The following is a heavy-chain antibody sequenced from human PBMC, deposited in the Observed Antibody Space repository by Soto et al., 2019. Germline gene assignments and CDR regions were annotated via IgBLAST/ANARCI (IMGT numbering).Heavy chain of an antibody. J-gene: IGHJ6*02. CDR2: ISNDGSNK. V-gene: IGHV3-30*18. CDR1: GFTFNNYG. Sequence: SLGLSCAASGFTFNNYGMNWVRQAPGKGLEWVAIISNDGSNKYYIESVRGRFTISRDNSKSMLFLQTNSLRVEDTAVYFCTKDGRFDSDGSLYYYYYGMDVWGQGTTVTVSS. CDR3: TKDGRFDSDGSLYYYYYGMDV. D-gene: IGHD2-15*01.